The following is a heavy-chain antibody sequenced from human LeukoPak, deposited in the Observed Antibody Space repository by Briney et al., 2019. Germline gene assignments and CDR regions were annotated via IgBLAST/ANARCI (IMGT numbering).Heavy chain of an antibody. D-gene: IGHD6-19*01. V-gene: IGHV4-30-2*01. CDR1: GAAISTGDYY. J-gene: IGHJ2*01. Sequence: SETLSLTCNVSGAAISTGDYYWGWIRQPPGKGLEWIGHSFYRGSAYYNPSLKSRVTISVDWSINQFSLKLSAVTAADTALYFCARTHSSAWLNWYFDLWGRGTLVTVSS. CDR2: SFYRGSA. CDR3: ARTHSSAWLNWYFDL.